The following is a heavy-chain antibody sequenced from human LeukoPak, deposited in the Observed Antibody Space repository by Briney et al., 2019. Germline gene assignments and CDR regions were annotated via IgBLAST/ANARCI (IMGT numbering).Heavy chain of an antibody. CDR2: VNPDGSST. V-gene: IGHV3-74*01. J-gene: IGHJ4*02. CDR3: ARGGSYGDY. D-gene: IGHD3-16*01. Sequence: GGSLRLSCAASGSTFSRYWMHWVRQVPGKGLVWVSRVNPDGSSTTYADSVKGRVTTSRDNAKNTLYLQMNRLRVEDTAVYFCARGGSYGDYWGQGILVTVSS. CDR1: GSTFSRYW.